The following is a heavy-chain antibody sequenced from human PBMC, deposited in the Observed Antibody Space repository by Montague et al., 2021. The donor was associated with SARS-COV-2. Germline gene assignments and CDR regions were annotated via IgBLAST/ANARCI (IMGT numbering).Heavy chain of an antibody. D-gene: IGHD5-12*01. CDR3: ARLLPDGTVVATDIPFDY. Sequence: TYYNPSLESRVTISVDTSENQCSLKLRSVIAADTAVHYCARLLPDGTVVATDIPFDYWGQGTLVTVSS. CDR2: T. V-gene: IGHV4-39*01. J-gene: IGHJ4*02.